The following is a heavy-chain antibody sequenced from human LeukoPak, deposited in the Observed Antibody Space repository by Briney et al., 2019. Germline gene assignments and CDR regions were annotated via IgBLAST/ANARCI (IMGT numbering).Heavy chain of an antibody. CDR3: AKDLCSGGSCYVADY. V-gene: IGHV3-23*01. CDR1: GFTFSSYA. D-gene: IGHD2-15*01. J-gene: IGHJ4*02. Sequence: GGSLRLSCAASGFTFSSYAMSWVRQAPGKGLEWVLAISGSGGSTYYADSVKGRFTISRDNSKNTLYLQMNSLRAEDTAVYYCAKDLCSGGSCYVADYWGQGTLVTVSS. CDR2: ISGSGGST.